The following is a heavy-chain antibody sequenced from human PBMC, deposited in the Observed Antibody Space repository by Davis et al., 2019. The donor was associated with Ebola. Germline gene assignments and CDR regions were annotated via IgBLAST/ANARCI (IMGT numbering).Heavy chain of an antibody. Sequence: PGGSLRLSCAASGFTFREHAMHWVRQAPGKGLEWVAVISYDGTNKYYADSVKGRFTISRDNSKDTMFLQMNSLRAEDTAVYYCARVLYGDYTNWFDPWGQGTLVTVSS. D-gene: IGHD4-17*01. J-gene: IGHJ5*02. V-gene: IGHV3-30-3*01. CDR2: ISYDGTNK. CDR1: GFTFREHA. CDR3: ARVLYGDYTNWFDP.